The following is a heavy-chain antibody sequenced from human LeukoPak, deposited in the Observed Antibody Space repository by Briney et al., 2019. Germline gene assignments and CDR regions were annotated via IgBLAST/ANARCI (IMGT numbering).Heavy chain of an antibody. Sequence: GGSLRLSCAASGFTFSSYGMHWVRQAPGKGLEWVAVISYDGSNKYYADSVKGRFTISRDNSKNTLYLQMNSLRAEDTAVYYCAKLYYDSSGLLFGDYWGQGTLVTVSS. V-gene: IGHV3-30*18. J-gene: IGHJ4*02. CDR3: AKLYYDSSGLLFGDY. D-gene: IGHD3-22*01. CDR2: ISYDGSNK. CDR1: GFTFSSYG.